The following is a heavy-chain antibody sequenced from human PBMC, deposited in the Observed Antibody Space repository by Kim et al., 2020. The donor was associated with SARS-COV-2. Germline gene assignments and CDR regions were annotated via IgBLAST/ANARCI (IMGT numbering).Heavy chain of an antibody. CDR3: ASLVDTAMNYYGMDV. J-gene: IGHJ6*02. V-gene: IGHV3-9*01. CDR2: ISWNSGSI. CDR1: GFTFDDYA. Sequence: GGSLRLSCAASGFTFDDYAMHWVRQAPGKGLEWVSGISWNSGSIGYADSVKGRFTISRDNAKNSLYLQMNSLRAEDTALYYCASLVDTAMNYYGMDVWGQGTTVTVSS. D-gene: IGHD5-18*01.